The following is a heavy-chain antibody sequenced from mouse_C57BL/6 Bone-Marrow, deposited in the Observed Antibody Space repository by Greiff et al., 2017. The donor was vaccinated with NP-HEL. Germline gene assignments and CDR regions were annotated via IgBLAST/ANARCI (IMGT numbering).Heavy chain of an antibody. CDR3: AATVVATYYAMDY. CDR1: GYTFTSYW. D-gene: IGHD1-1*01. Sequence: QVQLQQPGAELVMPGASVKLSCKASGYTFTSYWMHWVKQRPGQGLEWIGEIDPSDSYTNYNQKFQGKSTLTVDKSSSTAYMQLSSLTSEDSAVYYCAATVVATYYAMDYWGQGTAVTVSA. J-gene: IGHJ4*01. V-gene: IGHV1-69*01. CDR2: IDPSDSYT.